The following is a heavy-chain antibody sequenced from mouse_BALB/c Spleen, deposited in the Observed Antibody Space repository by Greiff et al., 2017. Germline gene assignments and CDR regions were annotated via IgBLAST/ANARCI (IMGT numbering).Heavy chain of an antibody. V-gene: IGHV14-3*02. CDR3: SYGYLDY. Sequence: EVKVVESGAELVKPGASVKLSCTASGFNIKDTYMHWVKQRPEQGLEWIGRIDPANGNTKYDPKFQGKATITADTSSNTAYLQLSSLTSEDTAVYYCSYGYLDYWGQGTTLTVSS. CDR1: GFNIKDTY. D-gene: IGHD1-1*02. CDR2: IDPANGNT. J-gene: IGHJ2*01.